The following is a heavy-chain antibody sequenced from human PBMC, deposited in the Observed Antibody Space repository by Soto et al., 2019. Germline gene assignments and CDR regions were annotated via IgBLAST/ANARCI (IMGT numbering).Heavy chain of an antibody. V-gene: IGHV3-15*07. D-gene: IGHD3-22*01. J-gene: IGHJ4*02. CDR1: GFTFSNAW. Sequence: LRLSCAASGFTFSNAWMNWVRQAPGKGLEWVGRIKSKTDGGTTDYAAPVKGRFTISRDDSKNTLYLQMNSLKTEDTAVYYCTTDLPYYYDSSGYYYFGYWGQGTLVTVSS. CDR3: TTDLPYYYDSSGYYYFGY. CDR2: IKSKTDGGTT.